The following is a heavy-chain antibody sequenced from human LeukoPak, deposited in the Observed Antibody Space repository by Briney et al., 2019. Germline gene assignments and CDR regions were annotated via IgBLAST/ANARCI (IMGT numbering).Heavy chain of an antibody. CDR1: GFTFSIYA. J-gene: IGHJ4*02. V-gene: IGHV3-30-3*01. Sequence: PGGSLRLSCAASGFTFSIYAMHWVRQAPGKGLEWVSSISYNGSTQYYAGSVKGRFTISRDNSKNTLFVQMDSLRGEDTAVYYCARDRGGSGWYYLDYWGQGTLVTVSS. D-gene: IGHD6-19*01. CDR2: ISYNGSTQ. CDR3: ARDRGGSGWYYLDY.